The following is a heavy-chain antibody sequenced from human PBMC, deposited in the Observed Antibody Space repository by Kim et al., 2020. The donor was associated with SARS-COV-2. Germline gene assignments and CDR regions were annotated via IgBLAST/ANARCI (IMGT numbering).Heavy chain of an antibody. D-gene: IGHD3-16*02. CDR3: VIFRRTRDAFDI. CDR2: ISSSSSTI. Sequence: GGSLRLSCAASGFTFSSYSMNWVRQAPGKGLEWVSYISSSSSTIYYADSVKGRFTISRDNAKNSLYLQMNSLRAEDTAVYYCVIFRRTRDAFDIWGQGTKVTVSS. CDR1: GFTFSSYS. J-gene: IGHJ3*02. V-gene: IGHV3-48*04.